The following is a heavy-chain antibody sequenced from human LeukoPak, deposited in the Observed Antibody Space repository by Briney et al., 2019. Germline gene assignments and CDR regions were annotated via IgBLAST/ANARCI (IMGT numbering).Heavy chain of an antibody. CDR1: GFIFSGYA. J-gene: IGHJ4*02. CDR3: AKAGSGSSYFDH. CDR2: ISGGGGST. D-gene: IGHD3-22*01. V-gene: IGHV3-23*01. Sequence: GGSLRLSCAASGFIFSGYAMSWVRQAPGKGLEWVSGISGGGGSTYYADSVKGRFPISRDNSKNRLFLQMNSLRAEDTAVYYCAKAGSGSSYFDHWGQGTLVTVSS.